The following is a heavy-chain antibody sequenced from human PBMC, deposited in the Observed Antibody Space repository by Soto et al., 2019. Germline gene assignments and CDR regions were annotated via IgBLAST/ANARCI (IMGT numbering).Heavy chain of an antibody. CDR3: ARVRQILGVVVTAIPHY. V-gene: IGHV3-30-3*01. CDR2: ISYDGSNK. D-gene: IGHD2-21*02. Sequence: QVQLVESGGGVVQPGRSLRLSCAASGFTFSSYAMHWVRQAPGKGLEWVAVISYDGSNKYYADSVKGRFTISRDNSKNTLYLQMNSLRDEDTAVYYCARVRQILGVVVTAIPHYWGQGTLVTVSS. J-gene: IGHJ4*02. CDR1: GFTFSSYA.